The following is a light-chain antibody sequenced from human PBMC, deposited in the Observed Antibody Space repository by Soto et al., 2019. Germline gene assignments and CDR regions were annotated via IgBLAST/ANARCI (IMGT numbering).Light chain of an antibody. V-gene: IGKV3-20*01. CDR2: GAS. Sequence: EIVLTQSSGPLSLSPGERATLSCRSSQSISRTYLAWYQQKPGQAPRLLIYGASSRATGIPDRFSGSGSGTDFTLTISRLEPEDVAVFYCQHYDSLPITFGQGTRLEIK. CDR1: QSISRTY. J-gene: IGKJ5*01. CDR3: QHYDSLPIT.